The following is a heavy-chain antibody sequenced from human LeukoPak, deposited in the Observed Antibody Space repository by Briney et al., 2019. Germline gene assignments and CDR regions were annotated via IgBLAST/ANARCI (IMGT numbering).Heavy chain of an antibody. Sequence: GGSLRLSCAASGFIFNNAKMHWVRQAPGKGLEWLGRIKSKNDGGTSDYAGPVKGRFTISRDDSKNTLYLQMNSLKTEDTAVYYCTSWGIAAAVDYFDYWGQGTLVTVSS. CDR2: IKSKNDGGTS. V-gene: IGHV3-15*01. CDR1: GFIFNNAK. J-gene: IGHJ4*02. D-gene: IGHD6-13*01. CDR3: TSWGIAAAVDYFDY.